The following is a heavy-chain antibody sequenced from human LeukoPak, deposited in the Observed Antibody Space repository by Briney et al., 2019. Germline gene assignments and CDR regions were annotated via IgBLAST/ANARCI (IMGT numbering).Heavy chain of an antibody. Sequence: PSETLSLTCTVSGGSISSYYWSWIRQPPGKGLEWVGYIYYSGSTNYNPSLKSRVTISVDTSKNQFSLKLSSVTAADTAVYYCARAREGGWFDPWGQGTLVTVSS. D-gene: IGHD3-16*01. CDR3: ARAREGGWFDP. CDR2: IYYSGST. J-gene: IGHJ5*02. V-gene: IGHV4-59*01. CDR1: GGSISSYY.